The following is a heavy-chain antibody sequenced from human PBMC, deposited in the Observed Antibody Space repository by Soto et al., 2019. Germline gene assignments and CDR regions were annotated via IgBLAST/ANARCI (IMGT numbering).Heavy chain of an antibody. CDR1: GYSFTSYW. V-gene: IGHV5-51*01. D-gene: IGHD7-27*01. CDR3: ARTEPHGRKANWGFAAFDI. J-gene: IGHJ3*02. CDR2: IYPGDSDT. Sequence: GESLKISCKGSGYSFTSYWIGWVRQMPGKGLEWMGIIYPGDSDTRYSPSFQGQVTISADKSISTAYLQWSSLKASDTAMYYCARTEPHGRKANWGFAAFDIWGQGTMVTVSS.